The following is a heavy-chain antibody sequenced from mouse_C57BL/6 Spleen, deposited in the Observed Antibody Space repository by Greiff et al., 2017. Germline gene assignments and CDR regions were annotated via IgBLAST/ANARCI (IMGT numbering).Heavy chain of an antibody. V-gene: IGHV10-3*01. J-gene: IGHJ2*01. CDR1: GFTFNTYA. Sequence: EVMLVESGGGLVQPKGSLKLSCAASGFTFNTYAMHWVRQAPGKGLEWVARIRSKSSSYATYYADSVKDRFTISRDDSQSMLYLQMNNLKTEDTAMYYCVRGGDDCGSSYIDYWGQGTTLTVSS. D-gene: IGHD1-1*01. CDR3: VRGGDDCGSSYIDY. CDR2: IRSKSSSYAT.